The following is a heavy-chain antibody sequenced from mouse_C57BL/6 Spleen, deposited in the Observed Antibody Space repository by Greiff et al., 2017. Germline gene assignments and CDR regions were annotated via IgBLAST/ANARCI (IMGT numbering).Heavy chain of an antibody. CDR1: GFNIKDDY. CDR2: IDPENGDT. V-gene: IGHV14-4*01. CDR3: TTEWFAY. Sequence: EVQLQQSGAELVRPGASVKLSCTASGFNIKDDYMHWVKQRPEQGLEWIGWIDPENGDTEFASKFQGKATITADTSSNTAYLQLSSLTAEDTAVYYCTTEWFAYWGKGTLVTVSA. J-gene: IGHJ3*01.